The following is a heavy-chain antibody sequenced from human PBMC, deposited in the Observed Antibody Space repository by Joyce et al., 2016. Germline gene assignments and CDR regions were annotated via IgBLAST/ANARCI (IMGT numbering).Heavy chain of an antibody. J-gene: IGHJ6*02. CDR2: IYWDDDK. Sequence: QVTLKESGPTLVKPTQTLTLTCTCSGFSLSTSGVGVGWIRQPPGKALEWLALIYWDDDKRYSSSLKGRLTITKDTSKNQVVLTMTNMDPVDTATYYCAHAPATDRYYGMDVWGQGTTVTVSS. CDR1: GFSLSTSGVG. CDR3: AHAPATDRYYGMDV. V-gene: IGHV2-5*02. D-gene: IGHD6-25*01.